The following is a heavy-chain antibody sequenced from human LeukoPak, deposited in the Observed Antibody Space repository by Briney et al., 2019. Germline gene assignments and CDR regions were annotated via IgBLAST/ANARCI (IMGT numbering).Heavy chain of an antibody. Sequence: PGGSLRLSCAASGFTFSTYVIHWVRQAPGKGLEWVALIWHDGSNKYYGDSVKDRFTISRDNSKNTLYPQMDSLRDEDTAVYYCARDRGYTYGHPLDYWGQGTLVTVSS. CDR1: GFTFSTYV. J-gene: IGHJ4*02. D-gene: IGHD5-18*01. CDR2: IWHDGSNK. V-gene: IGHV3-33*01. CDR3: ARDRGYTYGHPLDY.